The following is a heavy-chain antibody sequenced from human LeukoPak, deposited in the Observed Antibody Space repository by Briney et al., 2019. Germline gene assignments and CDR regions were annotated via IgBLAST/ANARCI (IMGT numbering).Heavy chain of an antibody. Sequence: SETLSLTCTVSGGSISSSSYYWGWIRQPPGKGLEWIGSIYYSGSTYYNPSLKSRVTISVDTSKNQFSLKLSSVTAADTAVYYCARDLLFQQWLVHRGQYYFDYWGQGTLVTVSS. CDR1: GGSISSSSYY. D-gene: IGHD6-19*01. CDR3: ARDLLFQQWLVHRGQYYFDY. V-gene: IGHV4-39*07. J-gene: IGHJ4*02. CDR2: IYYSGST.